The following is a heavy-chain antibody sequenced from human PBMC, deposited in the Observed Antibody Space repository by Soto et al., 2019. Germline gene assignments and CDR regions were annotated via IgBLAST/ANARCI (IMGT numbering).Heavy chain of an antibody. CDR2: IYYSGST. J-gene: IGHJ6*02. CDR3: ARDGVQLWPFNGMDV. V-gene: IGHV4-31*03. CDR1: GGSISSGGYY. Sequence: SETLSLTCTVSGGSISSGGYYWSWIRQHPGKGLEWIGYIYYSGSTYYNPSLKSRVTISVDTSKNQFSLKLSSVTAADTAVYYCARDGVQLWPFNGMDVWGQGTTVTVSS. D-gene: IGHD5-18*01.